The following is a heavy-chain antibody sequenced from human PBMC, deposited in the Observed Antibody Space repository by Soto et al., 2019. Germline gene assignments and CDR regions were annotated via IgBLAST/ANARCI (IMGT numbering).Heavy chain of an antibody. J-gene: IGHJ4*02. Sequence: QVQLQESGPGLVKPSETLSLTCTVSGGSLSSGSYYWSWIRQPPGKGLEWMGYTYYSGSTTYNPSHKSQATISVDTSKNLFSLNLTSVTAADTAVYYCARDIKYGATCSSGFGYWGQGTLVTVSS. CDR1: GGSLSSGSYY. CDR2: TYYSGST. V-gene: IGHV4-61*01. D-gene: IGHD3-10*01. CDR3: ARDIKYGATCSSGFGY.